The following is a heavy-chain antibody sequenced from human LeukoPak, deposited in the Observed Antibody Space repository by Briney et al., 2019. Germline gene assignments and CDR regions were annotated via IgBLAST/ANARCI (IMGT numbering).Heavy chain of an antibody. J-gene: IGHJ4*02. D-gene: IGHD1-26*01. Sequence: SETLSLTCTVSGGSISSYYWSWIRQPPGKGLEWIAYIYYSGTTNYNPSLKSRVTISVDTSKNQFSLKLSSVTAADTAVYYCARSEWELPVDYWGQGTLVTVSS. CDR1: GGSISSYY. V-gene: IGHV4-59*08. CDR3: ARSEWELPVDY. CDR2: IYYSGTT.